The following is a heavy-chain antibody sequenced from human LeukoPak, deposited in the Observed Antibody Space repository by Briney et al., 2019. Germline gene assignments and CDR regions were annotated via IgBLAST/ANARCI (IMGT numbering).Heavy chain of an antibody. CDR1: GFTFSSYG. Sequence: PGRSLRLSCAASGFTFSSYGMHWVRQAPGKGLEWVAVISYDGSNKYYADSVKGRFTISRDNSKNTLYLQMNSLRAEDTAVYYCAKEPGGSYYFDYWGQGTLVTVSS. V-gene: IGHV3-30*18. J-gene: IGHJ4*02. CDR2: ISYDGSNK. CDR3: AKEPGGSYYFDY. D-gene: IGHD1-26*01.